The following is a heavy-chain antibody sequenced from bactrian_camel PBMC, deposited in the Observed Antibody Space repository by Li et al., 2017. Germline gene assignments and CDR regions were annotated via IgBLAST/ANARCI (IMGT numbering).Heavy chain of an antibody. D-gene: IGHD5*01. CDR2: IDTGDGST. CDR1: GYTFNTY. CDR3: AADRLRCLASRQTGLDNASYNY. Sequence: VQLVESGGGSALAGGSVRLSCAASGYTFNTYSWFRQAPGQECEGVAAIDTGDGSTYYLNSVEGRFTISSDKDKNTVTLHMNSLKPEDTAMYYCAADRLRCLASRQTGLDNASYNYWGQGTQVTVS. J-gene: IGHJ4*01. V-gene: IGHV3S40*01.